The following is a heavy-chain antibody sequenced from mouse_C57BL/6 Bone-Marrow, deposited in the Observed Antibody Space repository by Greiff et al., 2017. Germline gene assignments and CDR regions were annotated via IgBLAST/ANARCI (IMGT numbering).Heavy chain of an antibody. Sequence: EVQLVESGEGLVKPGGSLKLSCAASGFTFSSYAMSWVRQTPEQRLEWVAYISSGGGYIYYADTVKGRFTLSRDKARNTLYLQMSSLKSEDTAMYYCARGAQLGLDWYFDGWGTGTTGSGSS. CDR1: GFTFSSYA. V-gene: IGHV5S21*01. J-gene: IGHJ1*03. CDR2: ISSGGGYI. D-gene: IGHD4-1*02. CDR3: ARGAQLGLDWYFDG.